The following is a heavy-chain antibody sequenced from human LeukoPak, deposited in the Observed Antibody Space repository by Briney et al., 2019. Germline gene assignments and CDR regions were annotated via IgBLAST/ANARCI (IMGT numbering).Heavy chain of an antibody. V-gene: IGHV3-30*02. CDR3: AKENNSIYDY. Sequence: PGGSLRLSCAASGFTFSSYGIHWVRQAPGKGLEWVAFIRYDGSNKYYADSVKGRFTISRDNSKNTLYLQMNSLRAEDTAVYYCAKENNSIYDYWGQGTLVTVSS. CDR2: IRYDGSNK. CDR1: GFTFSSYG. D-gene: IGHD4-11*01. J-gene: IGHJ4*02.